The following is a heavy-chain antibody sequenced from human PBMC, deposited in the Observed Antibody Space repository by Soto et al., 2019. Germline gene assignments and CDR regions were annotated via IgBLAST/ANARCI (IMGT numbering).Heavy chain of an antibody. CDR1: GFTFSSYG. J-gene: IGHJ6*02. Sequence: VGSLRISCAASGFTFSSYGMHWVRQAPGKGLEWVAVISYDGSNKYYADSLKGRFTISRDNSKNTLYLQMNSLRAEDTAVYFCAGPNLYDFWSGYRSGYYYGMDVWGQGTTVTVSS. CDR3: AGPNLYDFWSGYRSGYYYGMDV. D-gene: IGHD3-3*01. V-gene: IGHV3-30*03. CDR2: ISYDGSNK.